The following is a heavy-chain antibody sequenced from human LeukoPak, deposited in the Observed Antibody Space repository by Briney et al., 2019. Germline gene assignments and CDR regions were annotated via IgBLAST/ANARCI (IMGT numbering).Heavy chain of an antibody. J-gene: IGHJ4*02. Sequence: SETLSLTCTVSGDSISSGIYFWTWIRQPAGKGLEWIGRIYTSGSTNYNPSLKSRATISFDTSKNQFSLRLSSVTAADTAVYYCARAKGTYGVDYWGQGILVTVSS. CDR1: GDSISSGIYF. CDR3: ARAKGTYGVDY. V-gene: IGHV4-61*02. CDR2: IYTSGST. D-gene: IGHD3-10*01.